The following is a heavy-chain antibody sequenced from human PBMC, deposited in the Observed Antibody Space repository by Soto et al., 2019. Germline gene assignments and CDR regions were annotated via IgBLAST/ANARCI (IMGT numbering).Heavy chain of an antibody. V-gene: IGHV3-23*01. Sequence: GGSLRLSCAASGFTFNSYAMNWVRQAPGKGLAWVSAIGTDGNTYYANSVKGRFTISRDNSRTTLYLQMDSLRVEDTALYYCVRKYPGTRPFDYWGQGTLVTVS. CDR2: IGTDGNT. CDR3: VRKYPGTRPFDY. J-gene: IGHJ4*01. CDR1: GFTFNSYA. D-gene: IGHD2-2*01.